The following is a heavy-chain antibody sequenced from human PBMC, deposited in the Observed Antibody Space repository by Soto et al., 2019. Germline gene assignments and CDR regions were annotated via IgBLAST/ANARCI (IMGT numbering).Heavy chain of an antibody. J-gene: IGHJ4*02. V-gene: IGHV4-34*01. D-gene: IGHD4-4*01. CDR3: ARGRRGSNYGVDY. CDR2: INHSGST. Sequence: SETLSLTCAVYGGSFSGYYWSWTRQPPGKGLEWIGEINHSGSTNYNPSLKSRVTISVDTSKNQFSLKLSSVTAADTAVYYCARGRRGSNYGVDYWGQGTLVTVSS. CDR1: GGSFSGYY.